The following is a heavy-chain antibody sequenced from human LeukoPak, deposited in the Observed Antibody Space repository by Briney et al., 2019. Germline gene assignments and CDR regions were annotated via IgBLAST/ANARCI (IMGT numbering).Heavy chain of an antibody. J-gene: IGHJ5*02. Sequence: GGSLRLSCAASGFTFSSYWMHWVRQGPGKGLVWVAHISRDVSSTNYADSVKGRFTISRDNARNTLYLQMNSLRAEDTALYYCARDLMVTNWFDPWGQGTLVTVTS. V-gene: IGHV3-74*01. CDR1: GFTFSSYW. CDR2: ISRDVSST. CDR3: ARDLMVTNWFDP. D-gene: IGHD2-21*02.